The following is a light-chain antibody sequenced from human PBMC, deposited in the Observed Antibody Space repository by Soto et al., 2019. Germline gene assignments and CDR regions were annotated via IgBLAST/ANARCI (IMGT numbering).Light chain of an antibody. V-gene: IGKV3-11*01. J-gene: IGKJ4*01. CDR2: DAS. CDR1: QSIDNS. Sequence: EIVLTQSPHTLSLSPGEGATLSCRASQSIDNSLAWYQQKPGQAPRLLIFDASTRATGIPARFSGSGSGTDFTLTSSSLAAEDFAVYYCQQSSDWLPSFGGGTKVEIK. CDR3: QQSSDWLPS.